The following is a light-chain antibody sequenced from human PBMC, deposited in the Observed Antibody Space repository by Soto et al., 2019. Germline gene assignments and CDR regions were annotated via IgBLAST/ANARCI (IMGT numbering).Light chain of an antibody. CDR3: TSYAGSNIPVV. CDR1: SSDVGGYNF. CDR2: EVS. V-gene: IGLV2-8*01. J-gene: IGLJ2*01. Sequence: QSALTQPPSASGSTGQSVTISCTGTSSDVGGYNFVSWYQQHPGKAPKLMIYEVSKRPSGVPDRFSGSKSGNTASLTVSGLQADDEADYYCTSYAGSNIPVVFGGGTQLTVL.